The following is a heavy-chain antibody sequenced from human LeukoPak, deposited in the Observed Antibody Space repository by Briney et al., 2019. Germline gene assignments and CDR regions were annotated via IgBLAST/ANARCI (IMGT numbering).Heavy chain of an antibody. Sequence: PSETLSLTCAVYGVSFSGYYWSWIRQPPGKGLEWIGEINHSGSTNYNPSLKSRVTISVDTSKNQFSLKLSSVTAADTAVYYCARGAYRITISWAFFDYWGQGTLVTVSS. J-gene: IGHJ4*02. D-gene: IGHD3-3*01. CDR3: ARGAYRITISWAFFDY. V-gene: IGHV4-34*01. CDR1: GVSFSGYY. CDR2: INHSGST.